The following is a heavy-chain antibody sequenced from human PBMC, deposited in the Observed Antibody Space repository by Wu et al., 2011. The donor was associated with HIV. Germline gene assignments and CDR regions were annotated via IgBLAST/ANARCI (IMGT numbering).Heavy chain of an antibody. D-gene: IGHD3-3*01. CDR3: AREVRFLEGENYHYMDV. CDR2: INPSGGST. V-gene: IGHV1-46*01. CDR1: GYTFTRYY. J-gene: IGHJ6*03. Sequence: QVQLVQSGAEVKKPGASVKVSCKASGYTFTRYYMYWVRQAPGQGLEWMGIINPSGGSTSYAQKFQGRVTMTRDTSTSTVYMELSSLRSEDTAVYYCAREVRFLEGENYHYMDVWGKGTTVTVPS.